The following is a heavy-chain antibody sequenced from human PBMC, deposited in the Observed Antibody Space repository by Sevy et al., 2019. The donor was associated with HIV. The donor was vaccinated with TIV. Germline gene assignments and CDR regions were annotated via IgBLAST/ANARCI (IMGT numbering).Heavy chain of an antibody. J-gene: IGHJ4*02. CDR2: IWYDGSNK. D-gene: IGHD1-26*01. Sequence: QAGGSLRLSCAASGFTFSSYGMHWVRQAPGKGLEWVAVIWYDGSNKYYADSVKGRFTISRDNSKNTLYLQVNSLRAEDTAVYYCARDRVGATGPDYWGQGTLVIVSS. CDR1: GFTFSSYG. V-gene: IGHV3-33*01. CDR3: ARDRVGATGPDY.